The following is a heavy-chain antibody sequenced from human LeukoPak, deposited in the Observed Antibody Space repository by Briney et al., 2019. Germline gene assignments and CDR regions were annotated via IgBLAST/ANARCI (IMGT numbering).Heavy chain of an antibody. Sequence: GGSLRLSCAASGFTFSSYGMHWVRQAPGKGLEWVAVISYDGSNKYYADSVKGRFTISRDNSKNTLYLQMNSLRAEDTAVYYCAKAPQEYCSGGSCYYYYGVDVWGKGTTVTVSS. CDR1: GFTFSSYG. CDR2: ISYDGSNK. D-gene: IGHD2-15*01. V-gene: IGHV3-30*18. CDR3: AKAPQEYCSGGSCYYYYGVDV. J-gene: IGHJ6*04.